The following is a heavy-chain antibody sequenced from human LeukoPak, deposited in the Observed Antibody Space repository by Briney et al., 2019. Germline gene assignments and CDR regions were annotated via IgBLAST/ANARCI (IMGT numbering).Heavy chain of an antibody. V-gene: IGHV3-48*03. J-gene: IGHJ5*01. CDR2: ISGSGRTI. D-gene: IGHD2/OR15-2a*01. CDR1: GFTFDAYE. CDR3: ARGVYGRFDS. Sequence: PGGSLRLSCAASGFTFDAYEINWVRQAPGKGLEWVSYISGSGRTIYYADSVKGRFTISWDNAKNSVYLQTNRLRAEDTAVYYCARGVYGRFDSWGQGTLVTVSS.